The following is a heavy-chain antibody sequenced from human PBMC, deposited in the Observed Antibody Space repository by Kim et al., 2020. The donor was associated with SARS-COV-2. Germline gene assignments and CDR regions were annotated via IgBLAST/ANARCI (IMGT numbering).Heavy chain of an antibody. J-gene: IGHJ5*02. D-gene: IGHD3-9*01. V-gene: IGHV4-30-4*01. CDR1: GGSISSGDYY. Sequence: SETLSLTCTVSGGSISSGDYYWSWIRQPPGKGLEWIGYIYYSGSTYYNPSLKSRVTISVDTSKNQFSLKLSSVTAADTAVYYCARVYDILTGCFQGWFDPWGQGTLVTVSS. CDR2: IYYSGST. CDR3: ARVYDILTGCFQGWFDP.